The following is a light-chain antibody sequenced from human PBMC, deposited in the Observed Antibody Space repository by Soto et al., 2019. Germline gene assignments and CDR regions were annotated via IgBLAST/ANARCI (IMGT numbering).Light chain of an antibody. CDR2: GAS. CDR1: QSVSTN. V-gene: IGKV3-15*01. J-gene: IGKJ1*01. CDR3: QQYNNLPPWT. Sequence: EIVMTQSPATLSVSPGERATLSCRASQSVSTNLAWYQQKPGQGPRLLIYGASTRATGIPARFSGSGSGTEFTLTISSLLSEDFAVYCCQQYNNLPPWTFGQGTKV.